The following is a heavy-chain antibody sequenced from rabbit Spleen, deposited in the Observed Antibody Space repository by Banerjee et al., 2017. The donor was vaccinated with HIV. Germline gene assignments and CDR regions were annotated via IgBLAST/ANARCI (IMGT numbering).Heavy chain of an antibody. CDR1: GFSFSSGYW. CDR2: IDAGSSGNT. CDR3: ARDLVGVIGWNFGL. V-gene: IGHV1S45*01. Sequence: QEQLEESGGDLVKPEGSLTLTCTASGFSFSSGYWICWVRQAPGKGLEWIACIDAGSSGNTYYANWAKGRFTISRTSSTTVTLRMTSLTAADRAAYFCARDLVGVIGWNFGLWGPGTLVTVS. D-gene: IGHD1-1*01. J-gene: IGHJ4*01.